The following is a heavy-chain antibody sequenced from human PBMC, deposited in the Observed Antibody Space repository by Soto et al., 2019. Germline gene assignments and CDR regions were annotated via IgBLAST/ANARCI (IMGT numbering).Heavy chain of an antibody. CDR3: GRGRSGELVVFY. D-gene: IGHD3-16*02. CDR1: GYIFTGYY. J-gene: IGHJ4*02. V-gene: IGHV1-2*02. Sequence: ASVKVSCKASGYIFTGYYIHWVRQAPGQGREGMGEISPNTGGTKYAQKFQGRVTMTRDTSITTVYMELSNLSPDDTAMYYCGRGRSGELVVFYWGQGTPVTVSS. CDR2: ISPNTGGT.